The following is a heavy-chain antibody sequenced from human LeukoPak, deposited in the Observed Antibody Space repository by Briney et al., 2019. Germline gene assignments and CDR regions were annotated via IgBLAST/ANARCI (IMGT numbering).Heavy chain of an antibody. D-gene: IGHD6-19*01. CDR3: VRAGSGWYHYYYYMDV. CDR1: RFTFSSYG. J-gene: IGHJ6*03. CDR2: IRYDGSNK. V-gene: IGHV3-30*02. Sequence: GGSLRLSCAASRFTFSSYGMHWVRQAPGKGLEWVVFIRYDGSNKYYADSVKGRFTISRDNSKNTLYLQMNSLRAEDTAVYYCVRAGSGWYHYYYYMDVWGKGTTVTISS.